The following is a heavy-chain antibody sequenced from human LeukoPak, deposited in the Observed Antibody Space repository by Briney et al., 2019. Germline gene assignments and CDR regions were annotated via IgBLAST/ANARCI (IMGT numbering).Heavy chain of an antibody. CDR1: GGSFSGYY. V-gene: IGHV4-34*01. D-gene: IGHD2-21*02. CDR2: INHSGST. J-gene: IGHJ3*02. CDR3: ARDLYVAYCGGDCYSDSAFDI. Sequence: SETLSLTCAVYGGSFSGYYWSWIRQPPGKGLEWIGEINHSGSTNYNPSLKSRVTISVDTSKNQFSLKLSSVTAADTAVYYCARDLYVAYCGGDCYSDSAFDIWGQGTMVTVSS.